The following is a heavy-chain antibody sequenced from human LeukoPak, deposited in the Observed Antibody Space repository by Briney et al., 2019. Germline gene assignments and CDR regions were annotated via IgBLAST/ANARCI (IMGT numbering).Heavy chain of an antibody. CDR2: INHSGST. CDR1: GGSFSGYY. D-gene: IGHD3-10*01. CDR3: AREPRGVIYGMDV. Sequence: SETLSLXCAVYGGSFSGYYWSWIRQPPGKELEWIGEINHSGSTNYNPSLKSRVTISVDTSKNQFSLKLSSVTAADTAVYYCAREPRGVIYGMDVWGKGTTVTVSS. V-gene: IGHV4-34*01. J-gene: IGHJ6*04.